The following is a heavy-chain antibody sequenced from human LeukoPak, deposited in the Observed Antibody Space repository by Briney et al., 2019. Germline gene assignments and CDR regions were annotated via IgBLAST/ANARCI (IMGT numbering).Heavy chain of an antibody. CDR2: INPNSGGT. D-gene: IGHD3-9*01. CDR1: GYTFTGYY. CDR3: AGDRLTGYPTVSDY. J-gene: IGHJ4*02. V-gene: IGHV1-2*02. Sequence: AASVTVSCKASGYTFTGYYMHWVRQAPGQGLEWMGWINPNSGGTNYAQKFQGRVTMTRDTSISTAYMELSRLRSDDTAVYYCAGDRLTGYPTVSDYWGQGTLVTVSS.